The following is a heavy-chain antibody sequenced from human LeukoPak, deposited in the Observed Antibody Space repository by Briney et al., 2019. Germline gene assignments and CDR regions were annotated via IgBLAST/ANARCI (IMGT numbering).Heavy chain of an antibody. D-gene: IGHD6-13*01. J-gene: IGHJ6*03. CDR2: IIPILGIA. Sequence: SVKVSCKASGGTFSSYAISWVRQAPGQGLGWMGRIIPILGIANYAQKFQGRVTMTRDTSISTAYMELSRLRSDDTAVYYCARVQQLGSPYYYYYYMDVWGKGTTVTVSS. CDR3: ARVQQLGSPYYYYYYMDV. V-gene: IGHV1-69*04. CDR1: GGTFSSYA.